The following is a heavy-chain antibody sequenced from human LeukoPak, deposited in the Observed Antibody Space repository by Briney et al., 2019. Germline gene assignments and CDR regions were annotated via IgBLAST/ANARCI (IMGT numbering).Heavy chain of an antibody. D-gene: IGHD3-3*01. CDR3: ARVPVTIFGVVIWGSPYGMDV. CDR2: ISSSGSTI. Sequence: PGGSLRLSCAASGFTFSDYYMSWIRQAPGKGLEWVSYISSSGSTIYYADSVKGRFTISGDNAKNSLYLQMNSLRAEDTAVYYCARVPVTIFGVVIWGSPYGMDVWGQGTTVTVSS. V-gene: IGHV3-11*01. CDR1: GFTFSDYY. J-gene: IGHJ6*02.